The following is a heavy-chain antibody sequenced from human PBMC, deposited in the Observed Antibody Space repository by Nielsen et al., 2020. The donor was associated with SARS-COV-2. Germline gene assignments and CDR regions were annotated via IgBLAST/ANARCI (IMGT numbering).Heavy chain of an antibody. CDR2: IYHSGST. CDR1: GGSISSSNW. Sequence: SETLSLTCAVSGGSISSSNWWSWVRQPPGKGLEWIGEIYHSGSTNYNPSLKSRVTISVDKSKNQFSLKLSSVTAADTAVYYCARSYDFWSGYYNWFDPWGQGTLVTVSS. J-gene: IGHJ5*02. D-gene: IGHD3-3*01. V-gene: IGHV4-4*02. CDR3: ARSYDFWSGYYNWFDP.